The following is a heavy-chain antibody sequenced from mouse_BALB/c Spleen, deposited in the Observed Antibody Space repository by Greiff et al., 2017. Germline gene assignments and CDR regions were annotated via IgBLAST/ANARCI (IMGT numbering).Heavy chain of an antibody. J-gene: IGHJ2*01. V-gene: IGHV3-2*02. CDR3: ARSGETFFDY. CDR1: GYSITSDYA. Sequence: EVQLQESGPGLVKPSQSLSLTCTVTGYSITSDYAWNWIRQFPGNKLEWMGYISYSGSTSYNPSLKSRISITRDTSKNQFFLQLNSVTTEDTATYYCARSGETFFDYWGQGTTLTVSS. CDR2: ISYSGST. D-gene: IGHD3-2*02.